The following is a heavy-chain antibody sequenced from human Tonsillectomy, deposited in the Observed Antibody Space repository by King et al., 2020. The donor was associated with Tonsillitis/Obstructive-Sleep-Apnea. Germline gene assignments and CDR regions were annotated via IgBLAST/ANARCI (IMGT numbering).Heavy chain of an antibody. Sequence: QLQESGPGLVKPSETLSLTYTVSGGSISSYYWSWIRQPPGKGLEWIGYIYYSGSTNYNPSLKSRVTISVDTSKNQFSLKLSSVTAADTAVYYCARGGSFCGGYYSHDAFDIWGQGTMVTVSS. D-gene: IGHD3-3*01. CDR3: ARGGSFCGGYYSHDAFDI. CDR2: IYYSGST. V-gene: IGHV4-59*01. CDR1: GGSISSYY. J-gene: IGHJ3*02.